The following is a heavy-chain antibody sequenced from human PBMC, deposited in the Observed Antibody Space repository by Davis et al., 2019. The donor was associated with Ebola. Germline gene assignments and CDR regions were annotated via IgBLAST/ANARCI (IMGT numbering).Heavy chain of an antibody. CDR3: ARGPQIIASSGRTYFFDY. CDR2: IWYDGSNK. Sequence: PGGSLRLSCAASGFTFSSYGMHWVRQAPGKGLEWVAVIWYDGSNKYYADSVKGRFTISRDNSKNTLYLQMNSLRAEDMAMYYCARGPQIIASSGRTYFFDYWGQGTLVTVSS. CDR1: GFTFSSYG. J-gene: IGHJ4*02. V-gene: IGHV3-33*08. D-gene: IGHD6-13*01.